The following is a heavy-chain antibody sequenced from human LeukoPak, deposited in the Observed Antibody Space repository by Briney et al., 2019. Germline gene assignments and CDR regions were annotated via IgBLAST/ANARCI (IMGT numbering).Heavy chain of an antibody. J-gene: IGHJ3*02. CDR1: GFTFSSHW. Sequence: GGSLRLSCAASGFTFSSHWMTWVRQAPGKGLEWVANINQDGSERYYVDSVKGRFTISRDNAKNSLYPQMNSLRAEDTAVYYCARDSEYSSSFAFDIWGQGTMVTVSS. CDR3: ARDSEYSSSFAFDI. D-gene: IGHD6-13*01. V-gene: IGHV3-7*01. CDR2: INQDGSER.